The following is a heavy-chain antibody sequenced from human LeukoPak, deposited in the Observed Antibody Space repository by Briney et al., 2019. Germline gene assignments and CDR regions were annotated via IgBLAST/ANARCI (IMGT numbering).Heavy chain of an antibody. D-gene: IGHD2-15*01. CDR1: GYIFTSNW. Sequence: GESLKISCKGSGYIFTSNWIGWVRQMPGKGLEWMGFIYPGDSDTRYSPSFQGQVTISADKSISTAYLQWSSLKASDTAMYYCARRQVVVSATREDWFDLRGQGTLVTVSS. CDR3: ARRQVVVSATREDWFDL. CDR2: IYPGDSDT. J-gene: IGHJ5*02. V-gene: IGHV5-51*01.